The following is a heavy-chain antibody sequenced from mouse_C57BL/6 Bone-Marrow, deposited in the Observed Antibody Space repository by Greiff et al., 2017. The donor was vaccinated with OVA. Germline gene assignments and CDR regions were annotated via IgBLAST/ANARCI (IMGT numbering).Heavy chain of an antibody. CDR1: GFSFNTYA. D-gene: IGHD2-9*01. CDR2: IRSKSNNYAT. J-gene: IGHJ3*01. V-gene: IGHV10-1*01. CDR3: VRPYYGYDGFAY. Sequence: EVKLMESGGGLVQPKGSLKLSCAASGFSFNTYAMNWVRQAPGKGLEWVARIRSKSNNYATYYADSVKDRFTISRDDSESMLYLQMNNLKTEDTAMYYCVRPYYGYDGFAYWGQGTLVTVSA.